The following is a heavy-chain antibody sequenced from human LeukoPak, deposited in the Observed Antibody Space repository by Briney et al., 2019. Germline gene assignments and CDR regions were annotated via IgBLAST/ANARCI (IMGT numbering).Heavy chain of an antibody. J-gene: IGHJ4*02. V-gene: IGHV4-4*07. CDR3: ARGIVVVPAATGYFDY. CDR2: IYTSGST. D-gene: IGHD2-2*01. Sequence: SETLSLTCTVSGGSISSYYWSWIRQPAGKGLEWIGRIYTSGSTNYNPSLKSRVTMSVDTSKNQFSLKLSSVTAADTAVYYCARGIVVVPAATGYFDYWGQGTLVTVFS. CDR1: GGSISSYY.